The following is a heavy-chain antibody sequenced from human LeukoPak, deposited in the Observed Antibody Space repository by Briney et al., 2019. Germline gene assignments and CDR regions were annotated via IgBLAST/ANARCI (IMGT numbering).Heavy chain of an antibody. CDR3: ARVGQLAFDY. J-gene: IGHJ4*02. Sequence: SETLSLTCTVSGGSISSSFYYWGWIRQPPGNGLEWIGSIYYSGNTYYNPSLNSRVTISVDTSKNRFSLNLSSVTAADTAVYYCARVGQLAFDYWGQGTLVTVSS. CDR1: GGSISSSFYY. D-gene: IGHD6-13*01. V-gene: IGHV4-39*07. CDR2: IYYSGNT.